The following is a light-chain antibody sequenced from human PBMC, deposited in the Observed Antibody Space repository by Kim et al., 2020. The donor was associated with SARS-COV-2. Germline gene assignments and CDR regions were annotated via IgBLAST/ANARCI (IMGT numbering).Light chain of an antibody. CDR2: DAS. CDR1: QDINNY. J-gene: IGKJ4*01. Sequence: ASVGDRVTITCQASQDINNYLNWYQQKPGKAPKLLIYDASDLERGVPSRFSGGGSGTDFTFTIKSLQPEDSATYYCQQYENLPLTFGGGTKVDIK. V-gene: IGKV1-33*01. CDR3: QQYENLPLT.